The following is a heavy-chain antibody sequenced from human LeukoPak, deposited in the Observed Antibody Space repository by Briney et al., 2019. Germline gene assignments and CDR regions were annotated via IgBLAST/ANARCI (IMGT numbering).Heavy chain of an antibody. CDR1: GFTFSSYG. CDR3: AREVHTCYYLDY. D-gene: IGHD3-9*01. Sequence: GGSLRLSCAASGFTFSSYGMHWVRQAPGKGLEWVAVIWYDGSNKYYADSVKGRFTISRDNSKNTLYLQMNSLRAEDTAVYYCAREVHTCYYLDYWGQGTLVTVSS. CDR2: IWYDGSNK. V-gene: IGHV3-33*01. J-gene: IGHJ4*02.